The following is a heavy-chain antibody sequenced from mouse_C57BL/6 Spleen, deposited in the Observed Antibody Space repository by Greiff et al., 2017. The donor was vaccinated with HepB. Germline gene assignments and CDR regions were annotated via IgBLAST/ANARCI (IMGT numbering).Heavy chain of an antibody. Sequence: VQLVESGAELVKPGASVKISCKASGYAFSSYWMNWVKQRPGKGLEWIGQIYPGDGNTNYNGKFKGKATLTADKSSSTAYMQLSSLTSEDSAVYFCARRLRDYFDYWGQGTTLTVSS. D-gene: IGHD1-1*01. CDR3: ARRLRDYFDY. V-gene: IGHV1-80*01. CDR1: GYAFSSYW. CDR2: IYPGDGNT. J-gene: IGHJ2*01.